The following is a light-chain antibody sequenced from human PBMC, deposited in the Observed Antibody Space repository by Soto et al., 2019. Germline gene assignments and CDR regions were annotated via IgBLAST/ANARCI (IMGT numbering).Light chain of an antibody. CDR1: QSLLHSNGYNY. J-gene: IGKJ1*01. Sequence: DIVMTQSPLSLPVTPGEPASISCRSSQSLLHSNGYNYLDWYLQKPGQSPQLLIYLGSNRASGVPDRFSGSGAGTDFTLKISRVEAEDVGVYYCMKALQTPRTFGQGTKVESK. CDR2: LGS. CDR3: MKALQTPRT. V-gene: IGKV2-28*01.